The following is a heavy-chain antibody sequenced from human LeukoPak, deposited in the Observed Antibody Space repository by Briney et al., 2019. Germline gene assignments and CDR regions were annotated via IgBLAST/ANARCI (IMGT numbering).Heavy chain of an antibody. CDR2: INSDGSST. CDR1: GFTFSTYW. J-gene: IGHJ4*02. D-gene: IGHD3-10*01. Sequence: GGSLRLSCAASGFTFSTYWMHWVRQAPGKGLVWVSRINSDGSSTIYADSVKGRFTISRDNSKDTLYLQMNSLRVEDTAVYYCAKDGGVWGQGTLVTVSS. CDR3: AKDGGV. V-gene: IGHV3-74*01.